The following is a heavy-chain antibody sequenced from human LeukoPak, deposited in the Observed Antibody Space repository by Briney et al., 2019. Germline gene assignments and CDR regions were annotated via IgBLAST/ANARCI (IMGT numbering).Heavy chain of an antibody. Sequence: GGSLRLSCAASGFTFSSYGMHWVRQAPGKGLEWVAFIRYDGSNKYYADSVKGRFTISRDNSKTTLYLQMNSLRAEDTAVYYCAKDRIGYCSSTSCSGRAFDIWGQGTMVTVSS. CDR1: GFTFSSYG. J-gene: IGHJ3*02. CDR3: AKDRIGYCSSTSCSGRAFDI. CDR2: IRYDGSNK. V-gene: IGHV3-30*02. D-gene: IGHD2-2*01.